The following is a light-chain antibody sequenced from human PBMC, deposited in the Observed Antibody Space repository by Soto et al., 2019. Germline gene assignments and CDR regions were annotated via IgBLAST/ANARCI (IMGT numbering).Light chain of an antibody. J-gene: IGLJ2*01. CDR3: SSYKTSSTVVV. V-gene: IGLV2-14*01. CDR2: GVS. CDR1: SSDIGGYNY. Sequence: QSALTQPASVSGSPGQSITISCTGTSSDIGGYNYVSWYQQYPGKAPKLMIFGVSDRPSGVSNRFSGSKSDTTASLTISGLQAEDEADYYCSSYKTSSTVVVFGGGTKLTVL.